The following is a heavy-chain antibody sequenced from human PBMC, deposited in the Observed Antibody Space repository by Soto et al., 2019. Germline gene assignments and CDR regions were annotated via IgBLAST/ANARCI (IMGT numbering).Heavy chain of an antibody. CDR1: GFTFSTYS. CDR2: IISSSSFR. J-gene: IGHJ4*02. D-gene: IGHD1-26*01. Sequence: EVQLVESGGGLVKPGGSLRLSCAASGFTFSTYSMNWVRQVPGKGLEWVSSIISSSSFRYYADSVKGRFTISRDNAKSSLYLQMDSLRAEDTAVYFCARDRRGATMLFDAWGQGTLVTVSS. V-gene: IGHV3-21*01. CDR3: ARDRRGATMLFDA.